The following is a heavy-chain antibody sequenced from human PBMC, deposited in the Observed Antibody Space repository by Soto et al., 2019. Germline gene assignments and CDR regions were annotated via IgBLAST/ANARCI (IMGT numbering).Heavy chain of an antibody. D-gene: IGHD1-26*01. J-gene: IGHJ6*02. Sequence: QVQLVQSGAEVKEPGSSVRVSCKASGGTFDNFIMNWVRQTPGQGLEWMGGIVPMLGTPTYAEKFKGRVTLSATGSTSTMDMEVTNLRSEGTAIYYCARNRTYSSYHRQHSGMDVWGQGTTVTVSS. V-gene: IGHV1-69*01. CDR2: IVPMLGTP. CDR3: ARNRTYSSYHRQHSGMDV. CDR1: GGTFDNFI.